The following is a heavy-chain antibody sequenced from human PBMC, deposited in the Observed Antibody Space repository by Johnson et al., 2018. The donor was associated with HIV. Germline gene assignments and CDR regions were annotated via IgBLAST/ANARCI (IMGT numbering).Heavy chain of an antibody. Sequence: VQLVASGGGVVQPGRSLRLSCEASGFTFSSYPMHWVRQAPGKGLEWVSVIYGGGSTNYVDPVRGRFTISTDNSKNTLYLQMNSLRAEDTAVYYCARACRDGYTCDAFDIWGQGTMVTVSS. J-gene: IGHJ3*02. CDR2: IYGGGST. CDR1: GFTFSSYP. V-gene: IGHV3-66*01. D-gene: IGHD5-24*01. CDR3: ARACRDGYTCDAFDI.